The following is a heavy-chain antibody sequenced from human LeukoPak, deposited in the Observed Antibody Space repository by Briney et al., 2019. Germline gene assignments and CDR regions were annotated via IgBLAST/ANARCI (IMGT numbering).Heavy chain of an antibody. V-gene: IGHV3-23*01. D-gene: IGHD5-12*01. J-gene: IGHJ4*02. CDR2: ISGSGHST. CDR1: GFTFSSFA. CDR3: ARVQKSRKSVASAVDC. Sequence: PGGSLRLSCAASGFTFSSFAMSWVRQAPGKGLEWVSAISGSGHSTYYADSVKGRYTISRDNSKNTLYLQMNSLRAEDTAVYYCARVQKSRKSVASAVDCWGQGTVVIVSS.